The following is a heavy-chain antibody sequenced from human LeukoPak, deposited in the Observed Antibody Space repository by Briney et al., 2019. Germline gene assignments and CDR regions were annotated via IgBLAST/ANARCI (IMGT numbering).Heavy chain of an antibody. Sequence: PGGSLRLSCAASGFTFNNYAMSWVRQAPGRGLEWVGFIRSKTFGGTTEYAASVKGRFTISRDDSKSIAYLQMNSLKTEDTAVYYCTSSFGELSFFDYWGQGTLLTVSS. D-gene: IGHD3-10*01. V-gene: IGHV3-49*04. CDR3: TSSFGELSFFDY. CDR2: IRSKTFGGTT. J-gene: IGHJ4*02. CDR1: GFTFNNYA.